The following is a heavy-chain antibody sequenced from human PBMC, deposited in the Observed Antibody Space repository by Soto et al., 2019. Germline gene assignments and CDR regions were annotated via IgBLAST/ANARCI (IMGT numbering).Heavy chain of an antibody. CDR1: GGSISSYY. CDR2: IYTSGST. V-gene: IGHV4-4*07. J-gene: IGHJ4*02. Sequence: SETLSLTCTVSGGSISSYYWSWIRQPAGKGLEWIGRIYTSGSTNYNPSLKSRVTMSVDTSKNQFSLKLSSVTAADTAVYYCARTYSSGWSAYYFDYWGQGTLVTVSS. CDR3: ARTYSSGWSAYYFDY. D-gene: IGHD6-19*01.